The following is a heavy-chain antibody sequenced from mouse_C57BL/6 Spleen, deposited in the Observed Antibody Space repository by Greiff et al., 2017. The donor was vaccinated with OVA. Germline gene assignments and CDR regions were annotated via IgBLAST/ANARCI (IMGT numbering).Heavy chain of an antibody. Sequence: VHLVESGPELVKPGASVKISCKASGYTFTDYYINWVKQRPGQGLEWIGWIFPGSGSTYYNEKFKGKATLTVDKSSSTAYMLLSSLTSEDSAVYFCARSYYYGSSYVWFAYWGQGTLVTVSA. CDR1: GYTFTDYY. CDR2: IFPGSGST. CDR3: ARSYYYGSSYVWFAY. J-gene: IGHJ3*01. D-gene: IGHD1-1*01. V-gene: IGHV1-75*01.